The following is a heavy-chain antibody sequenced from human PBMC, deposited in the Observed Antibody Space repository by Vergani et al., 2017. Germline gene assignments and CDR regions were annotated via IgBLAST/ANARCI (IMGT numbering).Heavy chain of an antibody. CDR2: IYYSGST. D-gene: IGHD3-22*01. CDR1: GGSISSYY. Sequence: QVQLQESGPGLVKPSETLSLTCTVSGGSISSYYWSWIRQPPGKGLEWIGYIYYSGSTSYNPSLKSRVTISVDTSKNQFSLKLSSVTAADTAVYYCALLGDYYDSSGYGWFDPWGQGTLVTVSS. V-gene: IGHV4-59*01. CDR3: ALLGDYYDSSGYGWFDP. J-gene: IGHJ5*02.